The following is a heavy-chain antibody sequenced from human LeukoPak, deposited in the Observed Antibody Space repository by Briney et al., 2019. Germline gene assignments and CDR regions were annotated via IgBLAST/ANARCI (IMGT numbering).Heavy chain of an antibody. J-gene: IGHJ5*02. D-gene: IGHD3-16*01. V-gene: IGHV3-7*01. CDR2: IKQDGSAK. CDR3: ARIGGRPGGNWFDP. CDR1: GFTFNRYW. Sequence: PGGSLRLSCAASGFTFNRYWMSWVRQAPGKELQWVANIKQDGSAKYYVDSVKGRFTISRDNAKNSLYLQMNSLRAEDTAVYYCARIGGRPGGNWFDPWGRGTLVTVSS.